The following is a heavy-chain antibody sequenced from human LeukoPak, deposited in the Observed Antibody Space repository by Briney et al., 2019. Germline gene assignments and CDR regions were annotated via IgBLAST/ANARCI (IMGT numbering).Heavy chain of an antibody. CDR2: IRYDGSNK. D-gene: IGHD6-13*01. V-gene: IGHV3-30*02. CDR3: AKDWLSIAAASGFFDY. J-gene: IGHJ4*02. CDR1: GFTFSSYG. Sequence: GGSLRLSCAASGFTFSSYGMHWVRQAPGKGLEWVAFIRYDGSNKYYADSVKGRFTISRDNSKNTLYLQMNSLRAEDTAVYYCAKDWLSIAAASGFFDYWGQGTLVTVSS.